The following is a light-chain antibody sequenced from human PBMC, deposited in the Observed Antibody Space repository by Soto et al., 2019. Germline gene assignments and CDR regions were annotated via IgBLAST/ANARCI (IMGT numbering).Light chain of an antibody. CDR2: EVS. Sequence: SALTQPASVSGSPGQSITISCTGTSSDVGGYTLVSWYQQHPGKAPKFIIFEVSQRPSGVSNRFSGSKSGNTASLTISGLQAEDEADYYCCSYAGSLTYVFGSGTKVTVL. V-gene: IGLV2-23*02. J-gene: IGLJ1*01. CDR1: SSDVGGYTL. CDR3: CSYAGSLTYV.